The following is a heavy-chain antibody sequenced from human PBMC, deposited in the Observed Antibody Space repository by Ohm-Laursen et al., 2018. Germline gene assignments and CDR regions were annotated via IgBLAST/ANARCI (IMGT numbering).Heavy chain of an antibody. CDR3: ARRSGRARPVVDFDY. CDR1: GYTFTSYD. V-gene: IGHV1-8*01. Sequence: SVKVSCKASGYTFTSYDINWVRQATGQGLEWKGWMNPNSGNTGYAQKFQGRVTMTRNTSISTAYMELSSLRSEDTAVYYCARRSGRARPVVDFDYWGQGTLVTVSS. J-gene: IGHJ4*02. D-gene: IGHD2-15*01. CDR2: MNPNSGNT.